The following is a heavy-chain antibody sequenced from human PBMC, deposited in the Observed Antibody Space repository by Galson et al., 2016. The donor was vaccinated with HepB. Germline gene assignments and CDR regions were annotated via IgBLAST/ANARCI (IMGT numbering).Heavy chain of an antibody. CDR1: GLTVSDNY. CDR2: IYSGGST. D-gene: IGHD3-22*01. Sequence: LRLSCAASGLTVSDNYMSWVRQPPGKGLEWVSVIYSGGSTHYADSVKGRFTISRDNSKNTLYLQMNNLRDEDTAVYYCAREDRYSSGSFDYWGQGTLVTVSS. V-gene: IGHV3-53*01. J-gene: IGHJ4*02. CDR3: AREDRYSSGSFDY.